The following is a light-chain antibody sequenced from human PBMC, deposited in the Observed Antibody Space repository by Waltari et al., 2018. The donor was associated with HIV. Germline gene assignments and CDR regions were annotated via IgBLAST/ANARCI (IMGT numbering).Light chain of an antibody. J-gene: IGLJ3*02. CDR3: ASWDDKLDGWA. V-gene: IGLV1-44*01. Sequence: QSLLPQPPSASGTTGQRVTISCSGSYSNIGSNTVNWHQQLPGSAPRALIYNNDQRPSGVPDRFSGSKSGTSASLAISGLQSEDQGDYYCASWDDKLDGWAFGGGTRLTVL. CDR1: YSNIGSNT. CDR2: NND.